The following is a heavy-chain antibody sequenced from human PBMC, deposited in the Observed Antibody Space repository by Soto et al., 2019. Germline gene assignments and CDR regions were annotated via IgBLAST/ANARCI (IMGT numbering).Heavy chain of an antibody. CDR1: GYTFTSYA. V-gene: IGHV1-3*01. CDR3: ARGPGGPDGPGDF. CDR2: INAGNGNT. D-gene: IGHD2-15*01. J-gene: IGHJ4*02. Sequence: QAQLVQSGAEVKKPGASVKVSCKASGYTFTSYAMQWVRQAPGQRLEWMGWINAGNGNTKYSQKFQGRVTITRDTSASTAYMELSSLRSEDTAVYYCARGPGGPDGPGDFWGQGTLVTVSS.